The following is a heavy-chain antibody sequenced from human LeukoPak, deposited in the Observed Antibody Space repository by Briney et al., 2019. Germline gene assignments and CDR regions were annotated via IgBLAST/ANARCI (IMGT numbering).Heavy chain of an antibody. J-gene: IGHJ6*03. CDR1: GFTFSSYW. D-gene: IGHD3-10*01. CDR3: ARVARGDYYYYYMDV. V-gene: IGHV3-74*01. CDR2: INNDGSST. Sequence: GASLRLSCGASGFTFSSYWMHWVRQAPGKGLVWVSRINNDGSSTSYADSVQGRFTISRDNAKNTLYLQMNSLRAEDTALYYCARVARGDYYYYYMDVWGKGTTVTVSS.